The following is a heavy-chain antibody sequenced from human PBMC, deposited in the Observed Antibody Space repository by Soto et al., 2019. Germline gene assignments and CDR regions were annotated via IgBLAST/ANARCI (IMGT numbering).Heavy chain of an antibody. CDR2: INHSGST. J-gene: IGHJ6*02. V-gene: IGHV4-34*01. Sequence: PSETLSLTCAVYGGSFSGYYWSWIRQPPGKGLEWIGEINHSGSTNYTPSLQIRVTISVDTSTNQFSLKLSSVTAADTAVYYCARVRPPRSFGGNFYYSYGMDVGGQGTTVTVSS. D-gene: IGHD2-21*02. CDR3: ARVRPPRSFGGNFYYSYGMDV. CDR1: GGSFSGYY.